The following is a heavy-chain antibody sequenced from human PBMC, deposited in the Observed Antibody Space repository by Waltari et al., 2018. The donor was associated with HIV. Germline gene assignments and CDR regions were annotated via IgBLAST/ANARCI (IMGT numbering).Heavy chain of an antibody. CDR1: GFTFSSYS. D-gene: IGHD3-22*01. CDR3: ARDLTPDYYDSSGYSAGVDY. CDR2: ISSSSSTI. V-gene: IGHV3-48*02. Sequence: EVQLVESGGGLVQPGGSLRLSCAASGFTFSSYSMNWVRQAPGQGLEWVSYISSSSSTIYYADSVKGRFTISRDNAKNSLYLQMNSLRDEDTAVYYCARDLTPDYYDSSGYSAGVDYWGQGTLVTVSS. J-gene: IGHJ4*02.